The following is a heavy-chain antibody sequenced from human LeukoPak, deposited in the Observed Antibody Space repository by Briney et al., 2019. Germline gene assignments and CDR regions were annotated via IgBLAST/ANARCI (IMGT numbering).Heavy chain of an antibody. V-gene: IGHV3-30*04. CDR1: GFTFSSYA. Sequence: PGGSLRLSCAASGFTFSSYAMHWVRQAPGKGLEWVAVISYDGSNKYYADSVKGRFTISRDNSKNTLYLQMNSLRAEDTAVYYCARENGGGNPFDYWGQGTLVTVSS. J-gene: IGHJ4*02. CDR3: ARENGGGNPFDY. D-gene: IGHD4-23*01. CDR2: ISYDGSNK.